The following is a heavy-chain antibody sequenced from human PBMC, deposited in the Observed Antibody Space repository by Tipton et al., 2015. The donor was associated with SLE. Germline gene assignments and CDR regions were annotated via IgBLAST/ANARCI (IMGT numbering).Heavy chain of an antibody. D-gene: IGHD6-19*01. V-gene: IGHV4-4*02. CDR1: GGSISSSNW. Sequence: TLSLTCAVSGGSISSSNWWSWVRQPPGKGLEWIGEIYHSGTTNYNPSLKSRVTMSVDKSKNQFSLKLSSVTAADTAVYYCATYSSSRGWFDPWGQGTLVTVSS. J-gene: IGHJ5*02. CDR3: ATYSSSRGWFDP. CDR2: IYHSGTT.